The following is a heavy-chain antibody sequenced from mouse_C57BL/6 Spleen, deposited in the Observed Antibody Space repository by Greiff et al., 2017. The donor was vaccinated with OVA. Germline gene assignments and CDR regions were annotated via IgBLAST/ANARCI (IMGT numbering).Heavy chain of an antibody. D-gene: IGHD2-4*01. V-gene: IGHV1-80*01. CDR3: ARKGYDYLFDD. J-gene: IGHJ2*01. CDR2: IYPGDGDT. CDR1: GYAFSSYW. Sequence: QVQLQQSGAELVKPGASVKISCKASGYAFSSYWMNWVKQRPGKGLEWIGQIYPGDGDTNYNGKFKGKATLTADKSSSTAYMQLSSLTSEDSAVYFCARKGYDYLFDDWGQGTTLTVSS.